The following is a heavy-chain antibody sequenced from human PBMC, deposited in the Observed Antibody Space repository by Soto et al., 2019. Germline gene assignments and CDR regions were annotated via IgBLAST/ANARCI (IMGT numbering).Heavy chain of an antibody. V-gene: IGHV2-70*13. J-gene: IGHJ4*02. CDR1: GFSLSTSGMS. CDR3: ARVKPGAGSGPGTLIEFEHFFDH. Sequence: ESGPTPVNPTETLTLTCTFSGFSLSTSGMSVSWVRQPPGKALELLALIDWDDDKYYTPSLKTMLTISNDTSKNQVVLTMTNMDTVDTATYYCARVKPGAGSGPGTLIEFEHFFDHWGEGALVTVS. D-gene: IGHD3-3*02. CDR2: IDWDDDK.